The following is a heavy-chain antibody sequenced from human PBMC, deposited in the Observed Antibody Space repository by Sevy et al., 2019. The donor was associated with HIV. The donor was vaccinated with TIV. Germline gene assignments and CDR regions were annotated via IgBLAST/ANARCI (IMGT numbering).Heavy chain of an antibody. CDR3: ARGSTFSRSYYYYHGMDV. CDR2: IYNSGST. CDR1: GGSISSYY. D-gene: IGHD2-2*01. J-gene: IGHJ6*02. V-gene: IGHV4-59*01. Sequence: SETLSLTCIVSGGSISSYYWSWIRQPPRKGLEWIGYIYNSGSTNYNPSLKSRVSISVDTSKNQLSLKLRSVTAADTAVYYGARGSTFSRSYYYYHGMDVWGQGTTVTVSS.